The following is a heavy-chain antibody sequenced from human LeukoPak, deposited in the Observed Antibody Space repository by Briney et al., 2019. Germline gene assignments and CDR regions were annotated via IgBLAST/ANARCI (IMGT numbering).Heavy chain of an antibody. V-gene: IGHV4-59*01. J-gene: IGHJ5*02. CDR3: ARVHYYDSSGYQRGDWFDP. Sequence: SKTLSLTCTVSGGSISSYYWSWIRQPPGKGLEWIGYIYYSGTTNYNPSLKSRVTISVDTSKNQFSLKLTSVTAADTAVYYCARVHYYDSSGYQRGDWFDPWGQGTLVTVSS. CDR1: GGSISSYY. CDR2: IYYSGTT. D-gene: IGHD3-22*01.